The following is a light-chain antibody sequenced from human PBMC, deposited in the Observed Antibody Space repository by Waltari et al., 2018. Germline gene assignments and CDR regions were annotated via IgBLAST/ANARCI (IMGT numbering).Light chain of an antibody. V-gene: IGLV3-19*01. CDR2: GKN. J-gene: IGLJ1*01. CDR1: SLRSYY. Sequence: SSELTQDPAVSVALGQTVRITCQGDSLRSYYASWYQQKPRQAPVLVTYGKNNRPSGIPDRLSGSNSGNTASLSITGAQAEDEADYYCNSRDSSGNHPFGTGTKVTVL. CDR3: NSRDSSGNHP.